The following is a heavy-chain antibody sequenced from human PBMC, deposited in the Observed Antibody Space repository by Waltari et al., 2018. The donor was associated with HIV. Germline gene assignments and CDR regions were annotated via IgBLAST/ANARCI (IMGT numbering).Heavy chain of an antibody. CDR2: VRYDGSNK. CDR3: ARDPSPPILYDILTGYYFDY. D-gene: IGHD3-9*01. V-gene: IGHV3-30*02. CDR1: GFTFTTYA. J-gene: IGHJ4*02. Sequence: QVQLVESGGGVVQPGGSLRLSCAASGFTFTTYAMHWVRQAPGKGREWWAFVRYDGSNKYYADSVKGRFTISRDNSKNTLYLQMNSLRADDTAVYYCARDPSPPILYDILTGYYFDYWGQGTLVTVSS.